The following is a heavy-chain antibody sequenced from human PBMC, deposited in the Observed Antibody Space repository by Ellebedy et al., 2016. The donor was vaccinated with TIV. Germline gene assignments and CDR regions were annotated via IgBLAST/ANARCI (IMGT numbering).Heavy chain of an antibody. V-gene: IGHV4-59*01. CDR1: GGSISSYY. CDR2: IYYSGST. Sequence: MPSETLSLTCTVSGGSISSYYWSWIRQPPGKGLEWIGYIYYSGSTNYNPSLKSRVIISVDTSKNQFSLKLNSVTAADTAVYYCARDLAGGSGRFDPWGQGTLVTVSS. D-gene: IGHD3-10*01. CDR3: ARDLAGGSGRFDP. J-gene: IGHJ5*02.